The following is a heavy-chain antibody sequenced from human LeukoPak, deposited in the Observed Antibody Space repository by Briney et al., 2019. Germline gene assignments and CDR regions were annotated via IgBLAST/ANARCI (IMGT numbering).Heavy chain of an antibody. J-gene: IGHJ4*02. CDR2: IFFTGRT. CDR3: ARDRASGMDF. CDR1: GYSVNSGAHY. V-gene: IGHV4-31*03. Sequence: KTSETLSLTCTVSGYSVNSGAHYWSWIRQYPGKGLEWIGQIFFTGRTDYNPSLKSRLTISIDTSKNQFPMELSSVSVANTATYFCARDRASGMDFWGQGTLVTVSS. D-gene: IGHD3-10*01.